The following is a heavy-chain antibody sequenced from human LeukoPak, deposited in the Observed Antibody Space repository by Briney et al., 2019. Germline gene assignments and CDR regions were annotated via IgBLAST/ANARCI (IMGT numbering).Heavy chain of an antibody. CDR2: IIPIFGTA. Sequence: SVKVSCKASGGTFSSYAISWVRQAPGQGLEWMGGIIPIFGTANYAQKFQGRVTITADESTSTAYMELSSLRSEDTAVYYCARDSGAVVADFDYWGQGTLVTVSS. D-gene: IGHD2-15*01. CDR3: ARDSGAVVADFDY. CDR1: GGTFSSYA. J-gene: IGHJ4*02. V-gene: IGHV1-69*13.